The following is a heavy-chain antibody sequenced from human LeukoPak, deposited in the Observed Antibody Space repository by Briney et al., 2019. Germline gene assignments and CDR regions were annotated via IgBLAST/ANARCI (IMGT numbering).Heavy chain of an antibody. D-gene: IGHD3-3*01. CDR3: AKYSRVDTTRDLDY. Sequence: GGSLRLSCTASGFTFNNYNMNWVRQAPGKGLEWVSYITSTSSTIYYADSVKGRFTISRDNSKNTLYLQMNSLRAEDTAVYYCAKYSRVDTTRDLDYWGQGTLVTVSS. V-gene: IGHV3-48*04. J-gene: IGHJ4*02. CDR2: ITSTSSTI. CDR1: GFTFNNYN.